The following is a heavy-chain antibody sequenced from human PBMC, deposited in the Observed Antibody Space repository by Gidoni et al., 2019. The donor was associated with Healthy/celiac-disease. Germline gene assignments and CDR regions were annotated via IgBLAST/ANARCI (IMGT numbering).Heavy chain of an antibody. D-gene: IGHD6-13*01. J-gene: IGHJ6*02. CDR3: ARVEGWGETGYSSSWYSLLYGMDV. V-gene: IGHV3-30*04. CDR2: ISYEGRNK. Sequence: QVQRVESGGGVVQPGKSLRLSCAASGFTLRSYAMHWVRQAPGKGLEGVAVISYEGRNKYYADSVNGGFTISRDNSKNTLYLQMNSLRAEDTAVYYCARVEGWGETGYSSSWYSLLYGMDVWGQGTTVTVSS. CDR1: GFTLRSYA.